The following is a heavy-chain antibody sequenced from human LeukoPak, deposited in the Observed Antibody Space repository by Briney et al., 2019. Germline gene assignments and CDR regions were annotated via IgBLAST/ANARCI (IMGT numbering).Heavy chain of an antibody. D-gene: IGHD3-10*01. CDR2: IRYDGTNK. Sequence: GGSLRLSCAASGFTFSSYGMHWVRQAPGKGLQWVAFIRYDGTNKYYADSLKGRFTISRDNSKNTLYLQMNSLRDEDTAVYYCAKDSWSHPYYYYYMDVWGKGTTVTVSS. CDR1: GFTFSSYG. J-gene: IGHJ6*03. CDR3: AKDSWSHPYYYYYMDV. V-gene: IGHV3-30*02.